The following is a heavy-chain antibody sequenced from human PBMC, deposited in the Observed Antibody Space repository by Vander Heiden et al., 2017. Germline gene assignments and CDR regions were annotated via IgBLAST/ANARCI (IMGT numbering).Heavy chain of an antibody. J-gene: IGHJ4*02. CDR1: GYPFTGYY. V-gene: IGHV1-2*06. D-gene: IGHD3-10*01. CDR2: ITPSSGAT. CDR3: ARDDHHYSLDY. Sequence: VQLVQSGAEVKKPAASVTVTCKASGYPFTGYYLHWARRAPGQGLEWMGRITPSSGATNFAQKFQGRVTLTRDTSISTTYMELSRLTSDDTAVYYCARDDHHYSLDYWGQGTLVTVSS.